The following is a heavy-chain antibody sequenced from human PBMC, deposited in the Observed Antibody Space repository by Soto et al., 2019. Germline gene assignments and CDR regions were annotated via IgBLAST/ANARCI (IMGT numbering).Heavy chain of an antibody. CDR2: IWYDGSNT. Sequence: QVQLVESGGGVVQPGRSLRLSCAASGFAFHGYAMHWVRQAPGKGLEWVAIIWYDGSNTYYGDSVKGRFTISRDNSKNTVYLQMNSLRVDDTAVYYCARDLKTRHCDYWGQGILVTVSS. V-gene: IGHV3-33*01. J-gene: IGHJ4*02. CDR3: ARDLKTRHCDY. CDR1: GFAFHGYA. D-gene: IGHD4-17*01.